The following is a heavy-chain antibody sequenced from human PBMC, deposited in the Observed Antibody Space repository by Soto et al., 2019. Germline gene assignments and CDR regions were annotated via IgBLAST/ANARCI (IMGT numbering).Heavy chain of an antibody. CDR3: ARAGDYGDYFDY. CDR2: TFHSGST. CDR1: GDSISTYY. D-gene: IGHD4-17*01. V-gene: IGHV4-59*01. J-gene: IGHJ4*02. Sequence: QVQLQESGPGLVKPSETLSLTCSVSGDSISTYYWSWIRQPPGKGLEWIGNTFHSGSTNYNPSLQSRVTISIDTSKNQFSLRLSSVTAADTAVYYCARAGDYGDYFDYWGQGTLVTVSS.